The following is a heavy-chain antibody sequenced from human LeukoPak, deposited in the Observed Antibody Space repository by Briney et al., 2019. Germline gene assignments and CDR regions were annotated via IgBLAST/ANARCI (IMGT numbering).Heavy chain of an antibody. CDR2: INPNSGDT. D-gene: IGHD3-22*01. V-gene: IGHV1-2*02. Sequence: ASVKVSCKASGYTFTDYYIHWMRQAPGQGLEWMGWINPNSGDTSYAQIFQGRVTMTRGTSISTAYMELSRLRSDDTAVYYCARVDDRGHYYDSSGPRKLFDYWGQGTLVTVSS. CDR3: ARVDDRGHYYDSSGPRKLFDY. CDR1: GYTFTDYY. J-gene: IGHJ4*02.